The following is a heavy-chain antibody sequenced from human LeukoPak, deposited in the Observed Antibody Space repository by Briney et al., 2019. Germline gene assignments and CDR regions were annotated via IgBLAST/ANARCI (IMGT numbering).Heavy chain of an antibody. D-gene: IGHD3-10*01. Sequence: TGGSLRLSCEASGFTLSNHGMLWGRPAPGKGPGWVALISFDGSQKYYAVSVKGRFTISRDNSKSTVYLQMNSLRVEDAAVYYCSKDLTSDFGGDLDPWGQGTLVTVSS. CDR3: SKDLTSDFGGDLDP. J-gene: IGHJ5*02. CDR2: ISFDGSQK. V-gene: IGHV3-30*02. CDR1: GFTLSNHG.